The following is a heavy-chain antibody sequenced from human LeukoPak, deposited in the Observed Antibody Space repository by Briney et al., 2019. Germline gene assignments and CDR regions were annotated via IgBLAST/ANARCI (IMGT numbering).Heavy chain of an antibody. CDR2: ISYDGRKM. J-gene: IGHJ4*02. V-gene: IGHV3-30*03. CDR3: ARDYYDSSGYYYLPDY. D-gene: IGHD3-22*01. Sequence: GGSLRLSCVASGFTFSDYGIHWVRQAPGKELEWVAVISYDGRKMKYADSVKGRFTISRDNSKDTLSLHMNTLRTEDTAVYYCARDYYDSSGYYYLPDYWGQGTLVTVSS. CDR1: GFTFSDYG.